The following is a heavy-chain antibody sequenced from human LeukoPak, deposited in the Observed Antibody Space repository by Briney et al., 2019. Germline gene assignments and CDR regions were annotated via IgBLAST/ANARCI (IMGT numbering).Heavy chain of an antibody. V-gene: IGHV4-59*01. J-gene: IGHJ4*02. CDR3: ARKNNWNYVGYFDY. Sequence: SETLSLTCTVSGGSISSYYWSWIRQPPGKGLEWIGYIYYSGSTNYNPSLKSRVTISVDTSKNRFSLKLSSVTAADTAVYHCARKNNWNYVGYFDYWGQGTLVTVSS. D-gene: IGHD1-7*01. CDR2: IYYSGST. CDR1: GGSISSYY.